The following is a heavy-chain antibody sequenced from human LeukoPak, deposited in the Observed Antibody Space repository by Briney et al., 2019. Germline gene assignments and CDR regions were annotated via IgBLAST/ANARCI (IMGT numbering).Heavy chain of an antibody. CDR2: IYPADSDI. Sequence: GESLKISCKGSGYSINNYWIGWVRQMPGKGLEWMGIIYPADSDIRYSPSFQGQVTISADKSISTAYLQWSSLKASDTAMYYCASASPGVYYFDYWGQGTLVTVSS. J-gene: IGHJ4*02. D-gene: IGHD6-6*01. CDR3: ASASPGVYYFDY. V-gene: IGHV5-51*01. CDR1: GYSINNYW.